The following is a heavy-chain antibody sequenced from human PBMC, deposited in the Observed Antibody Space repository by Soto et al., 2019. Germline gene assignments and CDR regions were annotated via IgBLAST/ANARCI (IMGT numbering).Heavy chain of an antibody. J-gene: IGHJ6*02. CDR2: MNPNSGNT. Sequence: ASVKVSCKASGYTFTSYDINWVRQATGQGLEWMGWMNPNSGNTGYAQKFQGRVTMTRNTSISTAYMELSSLRSEDTAVYYCARAEYSSSFVSRYYGMDVWGQGTTVTVS. D-gene: IGHD6-6*01. CDR3: ARAEYSSSFVSRYYGMDV. V-gene: IGHV1-8*01. CDR1: GYTFTSYD.